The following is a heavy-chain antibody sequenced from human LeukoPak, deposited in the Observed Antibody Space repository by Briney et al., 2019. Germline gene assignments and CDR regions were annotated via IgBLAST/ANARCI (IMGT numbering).Heavy chain of an antibody. J-gene: IGHJ4*02. V-gene: IGHV4-59*01. CDR1: GGSNSSYY. CDR2: IYYSGST. D-gene: IGHD3-3*01. CDR3: ARENYNDFWSSPTTRYFDY. Sequence: SETLSLTCTVSGGSNSSYYWSWIRQPPGKGLEWIGYIYYSGSTNYNPSLKSRVTISVDTSKNQFSLKLSSVTAADTAVYYCARENYNDFWSSPTTRYFDYWGQGTLVTVSS.